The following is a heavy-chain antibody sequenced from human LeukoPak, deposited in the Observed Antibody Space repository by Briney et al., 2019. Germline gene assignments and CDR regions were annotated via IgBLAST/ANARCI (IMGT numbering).Heavy chain of an antibody. D-gene: IGHD5-12*01. CDR2: IIPIFSTA. Sequence: SVKVSCKASGGTFSSYAISWVRQAPGQGLEWMGGIIPIFSTANYAQKFQGRVTITTDESTSTAYMELSSLRSEDTAVYYCARLGYSGYDLDYWGQGTLVTVSS. CDR3: ARLGYSGYDLDY. J-gene: IGHJ4*02. CDR1: GGTFSSYA. V-gene: IGHV1-69*05.